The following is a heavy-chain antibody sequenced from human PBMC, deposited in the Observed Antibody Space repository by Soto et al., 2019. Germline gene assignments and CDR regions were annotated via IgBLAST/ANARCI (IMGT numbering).Heavy chain of an antibody. D-gene: IGHD3-3*01. CDR1: GGSISSYY. CDR2: IYYSGST. V-gene: IGHV4-59*01. J-gene: IGHJ4*02. CDR3: AIDMGKQTPNFGSGYYWYYFAY. Sequence: SETLSLTCTVSGGSISSYYWSWIRQPPGKGLEWIGYIYYSGSTNYNPSLKSRVTISVDTSKNQFSLKLSSVTAADTAVYYCAIDMGKQTPNFGSGYYWYYFAYWAQEPLVPVPS.